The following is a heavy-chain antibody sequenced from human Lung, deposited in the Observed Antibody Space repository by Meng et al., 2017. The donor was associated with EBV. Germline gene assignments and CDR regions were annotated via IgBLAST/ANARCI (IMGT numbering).Heavy chain of an antibody. CDR2: IYYSGST. CDR1: GCSINCGGYY. D-gene: IGHD5-24*01. J-gene: IGHJ4*02. CDR3: ARGPSRWLQFSFDY. Sequence: GPGPAKPLPTLSPTCPVAGCSINCGGYYWSLIRQHPGKGLEWIGYIYYSGSTYYNPSLKSRVTISVDTSKNQFTLKLSSVTAADTAVYYCARGPSRWLQFSFDYWGQGTLVTVSS. V-gene: IGHV4-31*03.